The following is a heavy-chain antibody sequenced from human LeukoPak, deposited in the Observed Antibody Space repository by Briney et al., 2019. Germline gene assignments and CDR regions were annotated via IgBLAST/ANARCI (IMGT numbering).Heavy chain of an antibody. Sequence: GGSLRLSCAASGFTFSSYAIHWVRQAPGKGLEWVAVISYDGSNKYYADSVKGRFTISRDYSKNTLYLQMNSLRAEDTAVYYCARETGSAIGSTDSDYWGQGTLVTVSS. D-gene: IGHD4-17*01. CDR1: GFTFSSYA. CDR3: ARETGSAIGSTDSDY. J-gene: IGHJ4*02. CDR2: ISYDGSNK. V-gene: IGHV3-30-3*01.